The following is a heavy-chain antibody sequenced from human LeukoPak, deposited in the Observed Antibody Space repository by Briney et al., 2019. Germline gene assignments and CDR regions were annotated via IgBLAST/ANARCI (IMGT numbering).Heavy chain of an antibody. CDR1: GGSISSSSYY. CDR3: ARDREFVVVPAAKTDAFDI. CDR2: IYYSGST. V-gene: IGHV4-39*07. Sequence: SETLSLTCTVSGGSISSSSYYWGWIRQPPGKGLEWIGSIYYSGSTYYNPSLKSRVTISVDTSKNQFSLKLSSVTAADTAVYYCARDREFVVVPAAKTDAFDIWGQGTMVTVSS. J-gene: IGHJ3*02. D-gene: IGHD2-2*01.